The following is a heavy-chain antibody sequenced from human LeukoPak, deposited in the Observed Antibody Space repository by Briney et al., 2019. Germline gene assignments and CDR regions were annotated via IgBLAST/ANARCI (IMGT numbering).Heavy chain of an antibody. CDR2: ISSSSSYI. CDR1: GFTFSSYS. Sequence: PGGSLRLSXAASGFTFSSYSMNWVRQTPGKGPEWVSSISSSSSYIYYADSVKGRFTISRDNAKNSLYLQMNSLRAEDTAVYYCARDPSTYYYDSSGYFNWFDPWGQGTLVTVSS. V-gene: IGHV3-21*01. J-gene: IGHJ5*02. D-gene: IGHD3-22*01. CDR3: ARDPSTYYYDSSGYFNWFDP.